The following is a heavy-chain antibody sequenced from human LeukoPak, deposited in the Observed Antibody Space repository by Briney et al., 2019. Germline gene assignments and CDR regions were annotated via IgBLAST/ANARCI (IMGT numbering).Heavy chain of an antibody. V-gene: IGHV4-39*01. J-gene: IGHJ6*02. CDR2: IYYSGST. CDR3: ARQPPYYYGLDV. CDR1: GGSIRSSSYY. Sequence: SETLSLTCTVSGGSIRSSSYYWGWIRQPPGKGLEWIGNIYYSGSTYYDPSLKSRLTISVDTSENQFSLKLSSVTAADTAVYYCARQPPYYYGLDVWGQGTTVTVSS.